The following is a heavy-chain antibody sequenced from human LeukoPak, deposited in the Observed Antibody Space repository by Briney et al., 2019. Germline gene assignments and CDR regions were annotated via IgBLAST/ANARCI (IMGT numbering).Heavy chain of an antibody. CDR2: IYYSGST. Sequence: SETLSLTCTVSGGSISSYYCSWIRQPPGKGLEWTGYIYYSGSTNYNPSLKSRVTISVDTSKNQFSLKLSSVTAADTAVYYCAREGSPRGYDILTGSYAFDIWGQGTMVTVSS. V-gene: IGHV4-59*01. CDR3: AREGSPRGYDILTGSYAFDI. J-gene: IGHJ3*02. CDR1: GGSISSYY. D-gene: IGHD3-9*01.